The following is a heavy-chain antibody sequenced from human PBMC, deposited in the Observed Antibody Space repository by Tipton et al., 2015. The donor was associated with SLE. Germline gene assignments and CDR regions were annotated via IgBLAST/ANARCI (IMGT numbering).Heavy chain of an antibody. D-gene: IGHD5-18*01. J-gene: IGHJ5*02. Sequence: TLSLTCIVSGDSLSSSYWSWIRQPPGKGLEWIRSLDDSGNTNYNPSLRSRVTMSIDTSKSQFSLKLSSVTAADTAVYYCARLHGYSYGLNWFDPWGQGTLISVSS. CDR2: LDDSGNT. CDR3: ARLHGYSYGLNWFDP. CDR1: GDSLSSSY. V-gene: IGHV4-59*07.